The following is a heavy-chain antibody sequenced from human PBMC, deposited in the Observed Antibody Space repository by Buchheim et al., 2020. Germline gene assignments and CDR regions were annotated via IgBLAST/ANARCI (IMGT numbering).Heavy chain of an antibody. D-gene: IGHD3-3*01. J-gene: IGHJ4*02. CDR2: ISGSGGST. CDR3: AKDNTVTIFGVVILYFDY. CDR1: GFTFSSDA. V-gene: IGHV3-23*01. Sequence: EVQLLESGGGLVQPGGSLRLSCAASGFTFSSDAMSWVRQAPGKGLEWVSAISGSGGSTYYADSVKGRFTISRDNSKNTPYLQMNSLRAEDTAVYYCAKDNTVTIFGVVILYFDYWGQGTL.